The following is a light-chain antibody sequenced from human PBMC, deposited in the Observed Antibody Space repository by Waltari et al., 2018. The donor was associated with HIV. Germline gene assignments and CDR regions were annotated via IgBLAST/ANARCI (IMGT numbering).Light chain of an antibody. J-gene: IGLJ2*01. CDR2: EVS. Sequence: QSALTQPPSASGSPGQSVTISCTGTSSDVGGYNYVSWYQNHPGKAPKSRVYEVSRRPAGVHDRFSGSKSGNTASLTVSGLQSDDEADFYCSSFEGNNNVVFGGGTKLTVL. V-gene: IGLV2-8*01. CDR1: SSDVGGYNY. CDR3: SSFEGNNNVV.